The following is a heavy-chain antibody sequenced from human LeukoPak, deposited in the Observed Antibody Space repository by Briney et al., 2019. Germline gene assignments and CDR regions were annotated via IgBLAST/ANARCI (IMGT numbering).Heavy chain of an antibody. CDR1: GGPISSFY. Sequence: TSETLSLTCTVSGGPISSFYWSWIRQPPGKGLEWIGYIYYSGSTYYNPSLKSRVTISVDTSKNQFSLKLSSVTAADTAVYYCARRASGSYYYAFDIWGQGTMVTVSS. CDR2: IYYSGST. CDR3: ARRASGSYYYAFDI. V-gene: IGHV4-59*08. D-gene: IGHD1-26*01. J-gene: IGHJ3*02.